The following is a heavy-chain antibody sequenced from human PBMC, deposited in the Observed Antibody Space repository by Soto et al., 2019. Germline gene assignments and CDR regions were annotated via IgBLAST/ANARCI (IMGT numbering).Heavy chain of an antibody. CDR2: IDPSDSYT. J-gene: IGHJ6*02. CDR3: ARHGYEYSSSGSCLFSASGGNYSSYYGMDV. Sequence: GESLKISCKGSGYSFTSYWISWVRQMPGKGLEWMGRIDPSDSYTNYSPSFQGHVTISADKSISTAYLQWCSLKASDTAMYYCARHGYEYSSSGSCLFSASGGNYSSYYGMDVWGQGTTVTVSS. CDR1: GYSFTSYW. D-gene: IGHD2-15*01. V-gene: IGHV5-10-1*01.